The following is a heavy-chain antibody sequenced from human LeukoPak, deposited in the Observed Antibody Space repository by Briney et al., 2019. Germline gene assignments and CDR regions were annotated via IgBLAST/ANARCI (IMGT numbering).Heavy chain of an antibody. Sequence: PSETLSLTCAVYGGSFSGYYWSWIRQPPGKGLEWIGEINHSGSTNYNPSLKSRVTISVDTSKNQFSLKLSSVTAADTAVYYCARRGGYDFWSGPFNYYYYGMDVWGQGTTVTVSS. CDR2: INHSGST. CDR1: GGSFSGYY. V-gene: IGHV4-34*01. J-gene: IGHJ6*02. CDR3: ARRGGYDFWSGPFNYYYYGMDV. D-gene: IGHD3-3*01.